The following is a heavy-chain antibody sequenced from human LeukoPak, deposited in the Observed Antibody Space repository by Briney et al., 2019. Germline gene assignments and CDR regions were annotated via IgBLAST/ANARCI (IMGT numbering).Heavy chain of an antibody. CDR2: ISWNGGGV. CDR1: GFTFDDYG. V-gene: IGHV3-9*01. D-gene: IGHD2-2*01. Sequence: GGSLTLSCAASGFTFDDYGMHWVRQAPGKGLEWVSGISWNGGGVGYAASVKGRFTISRDNAKKSLFLQMNSLRPEDTALYYCAKGDCGSRSCTRLDNWGQGTLVTVSS. J-gene: IGHJ4*02. CDR3: AKGDCGSRSCTRLDN.